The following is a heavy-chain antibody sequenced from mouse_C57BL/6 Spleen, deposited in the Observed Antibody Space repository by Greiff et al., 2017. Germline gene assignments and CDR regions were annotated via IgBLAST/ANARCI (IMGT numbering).Heavy chain of an antibody. CDR2: IDPSDSET. J-gene: IGHJ4*01. CDR1: GYTFTSYW. D-gene: IGHD1-1*01. Sequence: QVQLQQSGAELVRPGSSVKLSCKASGYTFTSYWMHWVKQRPIQGLEWIGNIDPSDSETHYNQKFKDKATLTVDKSSSTAYMQLSSLTSEDSAVYYCATADYVNYAMDYWGQGTSVTVSS. CDR3: ATADYVNYAMDY. V-gene: IGHV1-52*01.